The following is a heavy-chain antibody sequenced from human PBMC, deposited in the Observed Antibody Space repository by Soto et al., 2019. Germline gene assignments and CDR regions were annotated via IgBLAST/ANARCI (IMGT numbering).Heavy chain of an antibody. V-gene: IGHV3-7*05. CDR1: GFTFSNYF. CDR3: AGGAGWEQDY. D-gene: IGHD1-26*01. J-gene: IGHJ4*02. Sequence: EVQLVESGGGLVQPGGSLRLSCAASGFTFSNYFMTWVRQAPGKGLEWVANINQDGSEKHYVDSVRGRFTTSRDNAKNSLHLEMNSLRVEDTVVYFCAGGAGWEQDYWGQGTLVTVSS. CDR2: INQDGSEK.